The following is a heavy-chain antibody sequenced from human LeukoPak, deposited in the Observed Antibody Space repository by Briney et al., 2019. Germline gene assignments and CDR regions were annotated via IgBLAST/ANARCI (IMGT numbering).Heavy chain of an antibody. CDR2: ITGNSDFM. V-gene: IGHV3-21*01. J-gene: IGHJ4*02. Sequence: GGSLRLSCAASGXTFSTYSMNWVRQAPGKGLEWVSSITGNSDFMSYADSVKGRFTISRDNAKNSLYLQMNSLRAEDTAVYYCTRGANGEVAMSSRRVPLDYWDQGTLVTVSS. D-gene: IGHD2-21*01. CDR1: GXTFSTYS. CDR3: TRGANGEVAMSSRRVPLDY.